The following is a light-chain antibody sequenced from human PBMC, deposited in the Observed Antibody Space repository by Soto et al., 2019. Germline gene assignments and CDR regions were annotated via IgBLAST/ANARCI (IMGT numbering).Light chain of an antibody. CDR1: NSNVGSNT. J-gene: IGLJ2*01. CDR3: AAWDDRLNGPA. V-gene: IGLV1-44*01. Sequence: QSVLTQPPSASGTPGQRITISCSGTNSNVGSNTVNWYQQFPGTAPKLLIHSNDQRPSGVPDRFSGSKSGTSAFLAISGLQSDDEAHYHCAAWDDRLNGPAFGGGTKLTVL. CDR2: SND.